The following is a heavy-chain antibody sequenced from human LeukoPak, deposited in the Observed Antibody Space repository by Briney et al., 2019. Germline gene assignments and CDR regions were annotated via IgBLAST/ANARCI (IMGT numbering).Heavy chain of an antibody. CDR2: FDPENGET. D-gene: IGHD3-10*01. CDR3: AAVKLTIIYVTYFDY. CDR1: GYTLTELS. J-gene: IGHJ4*02. Sequence: ASVKVSCKVSGYTLTELSMHWVRQAPGKGLEWMGGFDPENGETIYAQDLQGGVTMTEDTSTDTAYMELSSLTSEDTAVYYCAAVKLTIIYVTYFDYWGQGTLVTVSS. V-gene: IGHV1-24*01.